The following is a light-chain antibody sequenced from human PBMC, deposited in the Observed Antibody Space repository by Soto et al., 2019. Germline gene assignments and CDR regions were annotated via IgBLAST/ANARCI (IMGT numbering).Light chain of an antibody. CDR1: QSVFYS. V-gene: IGKV1-5*03. CDR2: KAS. Sequence: DIVITQSPASLAVSLGERATINCRSSQSVFYSPTHKNNLAWYQQKPGKAPKLLIYKASSLESGVPSRFSGSGSGTEFTLTISSLQPDDFATYYCQQYNSYSPTFGQGTKVDIK. J-gene: IGKJ1*01. CDR3: QQYNSYSPT.